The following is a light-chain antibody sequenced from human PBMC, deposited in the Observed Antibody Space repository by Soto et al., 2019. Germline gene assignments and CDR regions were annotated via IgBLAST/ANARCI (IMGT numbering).Light chain of an antibody. CDR2: GVN. V-gene: IGLV2-8*01. CDR1: SSDVGTYGY. J-gene: IGLJ1*01. Sequence: QSALTQPPSASGSLGQSVTVSCTGSSSDVGTYGYVSWYQHRPGTAPKLLIYGVNQRPSGVPDRFSGSKSGSTASLTVSGLQAEDEADYYCISYMGSNTYVFGSGTKLTVL. CDR3: ISYMGSNTYV.